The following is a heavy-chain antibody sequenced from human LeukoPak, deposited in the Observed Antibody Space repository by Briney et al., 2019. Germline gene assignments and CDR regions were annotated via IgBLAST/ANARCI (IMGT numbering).Heavy chain of an antibody. CDR1: GFTFSSYS. CDR3: ARDGGSSWPMENDAFDI. D-gene: IGHD6-13*01. V-gene: IGHV3-21*01. Sequence: GGSLRLSCAASGFTFSSYSMNWVRQAPGKGLEWVSSISSSSSYIYYADSVKGRFTISRDNAKNSLYLQMNSLRAEDTAVYYCARDGGSSWPMENDAFDIWGQGTMVTVSS. CDR2: ISSSSSYI. J-gene: IGHJ3*02.